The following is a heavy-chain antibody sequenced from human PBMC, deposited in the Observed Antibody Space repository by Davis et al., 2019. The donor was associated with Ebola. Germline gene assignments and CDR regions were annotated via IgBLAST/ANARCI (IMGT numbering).Heavy chain of an antibody. CDR1: GYSINSGYH. V-gene: IGHV4-61*01. CDR3: ARDVPVAGTRAFDI. CDR2: IYYSGST. J-gene: IGHJ3*02. Sequence: SETLSLTCSVSGYSINSGYHWGWIRQPPGKGLEWIGYIYYSGSTNYNPSLKSRVTISVDTSKSQFSLNLSSVTAADTAVYYCARDVPVAGTRAFDIWGQGTMVTVSS. D-gene: IGHD6-19*01.